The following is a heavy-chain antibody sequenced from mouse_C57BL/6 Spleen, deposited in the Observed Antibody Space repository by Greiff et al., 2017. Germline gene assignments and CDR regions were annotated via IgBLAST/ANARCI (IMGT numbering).Heavy chain of an antibody. D-gene: IGHD2-1*01. CDR3: ARSPYGNYVDY. CDR2: IHPNSGST. V-gene: IGHV1-64*01. CDR1: GYTFTSYW. Sequence: VQLQQPGAELVKPGASVKLSCKASGYTFTSYWMHWVKQRPGQGLEWIGMIHPNSGSTNYNEKFKSKATLTVDRSSSTAYMQLSSLTSEDSAVYYCARSPYGNYVDYWGQGTTLTVSS. J-gene: IGHJ2*01.